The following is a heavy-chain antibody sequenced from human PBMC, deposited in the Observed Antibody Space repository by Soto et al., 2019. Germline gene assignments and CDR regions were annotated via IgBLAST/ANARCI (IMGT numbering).Heavy chain of an antibody. Sequence: QVQLVQSGAEVKKPGSSVKVSCKASGGTFSSYTIIWMRQAPGQGFEYMGKITPMVGIANTAQKFQGRVTVTADKSTTTAYIELSSLRSEDTAVYFCASPMSTVTRDFRRWYSGMDVCGQGTTVSVSS. D-gene: IGHD4-17*01. CDR1: GGTFSSYT. V-gene: IGHV1-69*02. CDR2: ITPMVGIA. CDR3: ASPMSTVTRDFRRWYSGMDV. J-gene: IGHJ6*02.